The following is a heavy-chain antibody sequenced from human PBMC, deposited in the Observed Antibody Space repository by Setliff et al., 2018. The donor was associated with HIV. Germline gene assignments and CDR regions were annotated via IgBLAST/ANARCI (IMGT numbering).Heavy chain of an antibody. V-gene: IGHV3-21*04. Sequence: GGSLRLSCAASGFTFSNYDMNWVRQAPGKGLEWVSSISSSSTYIYYADSVKGRFTISRDNAKNSLFLQMSRLRVEDTARYYCARDPEPTGFSGSFGYWGQGTLVTVSS. D-gene: IGHD1-26*01. CDR3: ARDPEPTGFSGSFGY. J-gene: IGHJ4*02. CDR1: GFTFSNYD. CDR2: ISSSSTYI.